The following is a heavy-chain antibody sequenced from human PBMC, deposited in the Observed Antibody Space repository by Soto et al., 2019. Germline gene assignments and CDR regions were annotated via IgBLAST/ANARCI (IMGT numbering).Heavy chain of an antibody. Sequence: QITLKESGPTLVKPTQTLTLTCTFSGFSLTTNGVGVGWIRQPPGKALEWLGLIYWDDEKRYSPSLKSRLTITRDTSKNQVVLAMTNMDPVDTATYYCAHSVGYSYDGSGYRYFDYWGQGVLATVSS. D-gene: IGHD3-22*01. CDR3: AHSVGYSYDGSGYRYFDY. J-gene: IGHJ4*02. CDR2: IYWDDEK. CDR1: GFSLTTNGVG. V-gene: IGHV2-5*02.